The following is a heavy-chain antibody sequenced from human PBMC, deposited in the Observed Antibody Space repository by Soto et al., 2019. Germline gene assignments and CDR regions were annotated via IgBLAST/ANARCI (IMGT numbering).Heavy chain of an antibody. Sequence: RRLSCAASGFTFSSYGMSWVRQAPGKGLEWVSAISGSGGSTYYADSVKGRFTISRDNSKNTLYLQMNSLRAEDTAVYYCAKSYSSSSAFGFYYYYGMDVWGQGTTVTVSS. J-gene: IGHJ6*02. CDR1: GFTFSSYG. V-gene: IGHV3-23*01. CDR2: ISGSGGST. CDR3: AKSYSSSSAFGFYYYYGMDV. D-gene: IGHD6-6*01.